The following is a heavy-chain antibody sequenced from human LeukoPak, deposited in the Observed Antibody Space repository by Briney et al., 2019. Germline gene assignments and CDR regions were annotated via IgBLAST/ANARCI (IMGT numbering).Heavy chain of an antibody. CDR1: GGSISSSSYY. CDR2: VYYSGNT. J-gene: IGHJ5*02. V-gene: IGHV4-39*07. D-gene: IGHD2/OR15-2a*01. Sequence: NPSETLSLTCTVSGGSISSSSYYWGWIRQPPGKGLEWIGSVYYSGNTYYNPSLKSRVTISVDTSKHQFSLKLSSVTAANTAVYYCARVYLEGLFDPWGQGTLVTVSS. CDR3: ARVYLEGLFDP.